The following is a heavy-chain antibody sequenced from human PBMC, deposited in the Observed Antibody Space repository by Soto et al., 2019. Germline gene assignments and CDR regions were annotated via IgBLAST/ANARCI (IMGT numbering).Heavy chain of an antibody. CDR2: IYHSGST. J-gene: IGHJ3*02. V-gene: IGHV4-30-2*01. D-gene: IGHD3-3*01. CDR3: ARGVRFLEWLEFSDAFDI. CDR1: GGSISSGGYS. Sequence: PSETLSLTCAVSGGSISSGGYSWSWIRQPPGKGLEWIGYIYHSGSTYYNPSLKSRVTISVDRSKNQFSLKLSSVTAADTAVYYCARGVRFLEWLEFSDAFDIWGQGTMVTVSS.